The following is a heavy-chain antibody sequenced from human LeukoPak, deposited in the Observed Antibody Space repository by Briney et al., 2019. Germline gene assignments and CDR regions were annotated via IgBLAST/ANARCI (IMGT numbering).Heavy chain of an antibody. CDR3: AKAVRTHTIFGVALYY. D-gene: IGHD3-3*01. Sequence: GGSLRLSCAASGFTFSSYAMSWVRQAPGKGLEWVSAISGSGGSTYYADSVKGRFTISRDNSKSTLYLQMNSLRAEDTAVYYCAKAVRTHTIFGVALYYWGQGTLVTVSS. CDR1: GFTFSSYA. CDR2: ISGSGGST. V-gene: IGHV3-23*01. J-gene: IGHJ4*02.